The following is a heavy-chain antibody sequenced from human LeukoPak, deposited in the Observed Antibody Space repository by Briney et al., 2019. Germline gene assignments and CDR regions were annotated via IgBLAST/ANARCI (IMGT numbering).Heavy chain of an antibody. CDR3: ARASGLAGGSSGYYGRAV. V-gene: IGHV1-18*01. CDR1: GYTFTSHD. J-gene: IGHJ6*04. D-gene: IGHD3-16*01. CDR2: MNPNSGNT. Sequence: ASVKVSCKASGYTFTSHDINWVRQATGQGLEWMGWMNPNSGNTNYAQKLQGRVTMTTDTSTSTAYMELRSLRSDDTAVYYCARASGLAGGSSGYYGRAVWGKGTT.